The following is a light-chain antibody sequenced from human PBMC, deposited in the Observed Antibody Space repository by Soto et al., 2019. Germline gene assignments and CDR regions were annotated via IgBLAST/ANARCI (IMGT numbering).Light chain of an antibody. CDR2: EVS. CDR3: SSYTSSSTRALGG. CDR1: SSDVGGYNY. V-gene: IGLV2-14*01. Sequence: QSVLTQPASVSGSPGQSITISCTGTSSDVGGYNYVSWYQQHPGKAPKLMIYEVSNRPSGVSNRFSGSKSGNTASLTISGLQAEDEADYYCSSYTSSSTRALGGFGTGTKVTVL. J-gene: IGLJ1*01.